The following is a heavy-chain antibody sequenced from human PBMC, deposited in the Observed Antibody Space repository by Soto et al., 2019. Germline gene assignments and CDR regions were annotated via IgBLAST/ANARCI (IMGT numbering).Heavy chain of an antibody. Sequence: QVQLVQSGAEVKQPVASVKVSCKASGYTFTSYDINWVRQATGQGREWMGWMNPNSGNTGYAQKIQGRVTMTKNTPLSTSYMKLSSLRSEDTAVYYCARRGYSSSWYSYYYYGMEVWDQGTTVTF. V-gene: IGHV1-8*01. CDR2: MNPNSGNT. CDR1: GYTFTSYD. D-gene: IGHD6-13*01. J-gene: IGHJ6*02. CDR3: ARRGYSSSWYSYYYYGMEV.